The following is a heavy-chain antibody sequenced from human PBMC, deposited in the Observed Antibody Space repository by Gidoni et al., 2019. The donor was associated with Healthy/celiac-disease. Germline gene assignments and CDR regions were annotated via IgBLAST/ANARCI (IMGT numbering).Heavy chain of an antibody. CDR3: ASIAAAGRGAFDI. CDR1: GFTFDDYA. D-gene: IGHD6-13*01. V-gene: IGHV3-9*01. J-gene: IGHJ3*02. CDR2: ISWNSGSI. Sequence: EVQLVESGGGLVQPGRSLRLSCAASGFTFDDYAMHWVRQAPGKGLEGVSGISWNSGSIGYADSVKGRFTISRDNAKNSLYLQMNSLRAEDTALYYCASIAAAGRGAFDIWGQGTMVTVSS.